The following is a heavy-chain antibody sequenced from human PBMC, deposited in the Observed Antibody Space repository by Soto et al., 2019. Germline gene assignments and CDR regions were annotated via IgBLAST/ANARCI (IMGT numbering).Heavy chain of an antibody. CDR2: IIPIFGTA. Sequence: QVQLVQSGAEVKKPGSSVKVSCKASGGTFSSYAISWVRQAPGQGLEWMVGIIPIFGTANYAQKFQGRVTITADESTSTAYMELSSLRSEDTAVYYCARDNLHYSGSGSYYNAAGYCGQGNLVTVSS. J-gene: IGHJ4*02. CDR1: GGTFSSYA. CDR3: ARDNLHYSGSGSYYNAAGY. D-gene: IGHD3-10*01. V-gene: IGHV1-69*01.